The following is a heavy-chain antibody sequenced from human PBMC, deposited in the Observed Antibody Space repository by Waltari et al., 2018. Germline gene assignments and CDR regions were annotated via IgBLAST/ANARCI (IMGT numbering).Heavy chain of an antibody. J-gene: IGHJ6*02. V-gene: IGHV1-46*01. Sequence: QVQLVQSGAEVKKPGASVKVSCKASGYTFTSYYMHWVRQAPGQGLEWMGIINPSGGSTSDAQKFQGRVTMTRDTSTSTVYMELSSLRSEDTAVYYCATTVVTPGYYYYGMDVWGQGTTVTVSS. D-gene: IGHD4-17*01. CDR2: INPSGGST. CDR1: GYTFTSYY. CDR3: ATTVVTPGYYYYGMDV.